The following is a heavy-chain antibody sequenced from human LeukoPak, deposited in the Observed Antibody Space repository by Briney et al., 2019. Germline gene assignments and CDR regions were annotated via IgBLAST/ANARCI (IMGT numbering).Heavy chain of an antibody. Sequence: SETLSLTCTVSGGSISSYYWSWIRQPAGKGLEWIGRIYTSGSTNYNPSLKRRVTMSVDTSKNQFSLKLSSVTAADTAVYYCARGPDIVVVPAARPVYYYYYGMDVWGQGTTVTVSS. J-gene: IGHJ6*02. CDR3: ARGPDIVVVPAARPVYYYYYGMDV. V-gene: IGHV4-4*07. D-gene: IGHD2-2*01. CDR2: IYTSGST. CDR1: GGSISSYY.